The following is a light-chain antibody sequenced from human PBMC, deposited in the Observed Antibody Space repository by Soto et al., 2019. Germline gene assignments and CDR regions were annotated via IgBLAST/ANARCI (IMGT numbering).Light chain of an antibody. J-gene: IGLJ1*01. CDR1: SSDVGGYNY. CDR3: SSYTSSSTYV. V-gene: IGLV2-14*01. Sequence: QSVLTPPASVSGSPGQPITISCTGTSSDVGGYNYVSWYQQHPGKAPKLMIYDVSNRPSGVSNRFSGSKSGNTASLTISGLQAEDEADYYCSSYTSSSTYVFGTGTKVTVL. CDR2: DVS.